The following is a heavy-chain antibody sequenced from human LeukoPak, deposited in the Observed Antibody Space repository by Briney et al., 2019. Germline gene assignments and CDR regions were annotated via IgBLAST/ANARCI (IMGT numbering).Heavy chain of an antibody. D-gene: IGHD3-22*01. CDR2: IYYSGST. CDR3: ERLVYFYECGGYDYKFDY. J-gene: IGHJ4*02. CDR1: GGSISSYY. Sequence: SETLSLTCTVSGGSISSYYWSWIRQPPGKGLEWIGYIYYSGSTNYNPSLKSRVTISVDTSKNQFSLKLSSVTAADTAVYYCERLVYFYECGGYDYKFDYWGQGTLCTVSS. V-gene: IGHV4-59*01.